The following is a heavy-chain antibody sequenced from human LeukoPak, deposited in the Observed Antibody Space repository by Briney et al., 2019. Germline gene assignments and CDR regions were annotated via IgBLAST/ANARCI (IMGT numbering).Heavy chain of an antibody. D-gene: IGHD3-10*01. V-gene: IGHV1-2*02. Sequence: ASVKVSCKASGYTFTGYYMHWVRQAPGQGLEWMGWINPNSGGTNYAQKFQGRVTMTRDTSISTAYMELSRLRSDDTAVYYCARGFMVRGVTLFDPWGQGTLVTVSS. J-gene: IGHJ5*02. CDR1: GYTFTGYY. CDR3: ARGFMVRGVTLFDP. CDR2: INPNSGGT.